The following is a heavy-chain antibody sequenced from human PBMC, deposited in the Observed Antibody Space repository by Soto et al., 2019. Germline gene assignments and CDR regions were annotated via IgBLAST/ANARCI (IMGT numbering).Heavy chain of an antibody. V-gene: IGHV3-23*01. CDR1: GFTFSSYA. D-gene: IGHD3-22*01. Sequence: PGGSLRLSCAASGFTFSSYAMSWVRQAPGKGLEWVSALSGSGGSTYYADSVKGRFTISRDNSKNTLYLQMNRLRAEDTAVYYCAKDPGYYDSSGYYSGGFDYWGQGTLVTVSS. CDR3: AKDPGYYDSSGYYSGGFDY. J-gene: IGHJ4*02. CDR2: LSGSGGST.